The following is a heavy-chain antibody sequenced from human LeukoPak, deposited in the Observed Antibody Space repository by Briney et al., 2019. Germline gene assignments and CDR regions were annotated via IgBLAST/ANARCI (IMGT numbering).Heavy chain of an antibody. Sequence: PGGSLRLSCAASGFTFSDYYMSWIRQAPGKGLEWVSYISSTGSTIYYADSVKGRFTISRDNAKNSLYLQMNSLRAEDTAVYYCATYAGAAIMGNSYYYYYMDVWGKGTTVTVSS. D-gene: IGHD2-2*02. CDR1: GFTFSDYY. J-gene: IGHJ6*03. V-gene: IGHV3-11*04. CDR3: ATYAGAAIMGNSYYYYYMDV. CDR2: ISSTGSTI.